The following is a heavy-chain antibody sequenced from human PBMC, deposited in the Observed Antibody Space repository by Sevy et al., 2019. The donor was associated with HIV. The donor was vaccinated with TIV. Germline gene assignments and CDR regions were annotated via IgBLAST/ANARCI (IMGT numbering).Heavy chain of an antibody. J-gene: IGHJ4*02. CDR3: ARDPFHFLRGCF. CDR2: ISGGGATI. CDR1: GLALSDYY. V-gene: IGHV3-11*01. D-gene: IGHD3-10*01. Sequence: GGSLRLSCAASGLALSDYYMAWIRQAPGKGLEWVSYISGGGATIYYADSVKGRFTISRDNAKATLHLQMNSLRVDDTAVYFCARDPFHFLRGCFWGQGTHVTVSS.